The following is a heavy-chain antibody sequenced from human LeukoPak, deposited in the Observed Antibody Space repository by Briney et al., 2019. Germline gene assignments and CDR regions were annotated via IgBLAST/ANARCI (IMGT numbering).Heavy chain of an antibody. CDR1: GFSLRSYA. J-gene: IGHJ4*02. Sequence: PSGSLSLSCAASGFSLRSYAMHWVRQAPGKGLEYVSAISSNGGSTFYVNSVEGRFTISRDNSQNTLYLQMGSLRAEDMAVYYCARAPYSGSYSDYWGQPTKLGDSS. CDR3: ARAPYSGSYSDY. CDR2: ISSNGGST. V-gene: IGHV3-64*01. D-gene: IGHD1-26*01.